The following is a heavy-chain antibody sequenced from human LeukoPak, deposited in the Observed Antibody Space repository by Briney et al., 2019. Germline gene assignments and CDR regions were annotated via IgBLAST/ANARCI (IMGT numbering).Heavy chain of an antibody. J-gene: IGHJ4*02. Sequence: SETLSLTCTVSGGSISSYYWSWIRQPPGKGLEWIGYIYTSGSTNYNPSLKSRVTISVDTSKNQFSLKLSSVTAAGTAVYYCARLPGYWGQGTLVTVSS. V-gene: IGHV4-4*09. CDR1: GGSISSYY. CDR3: ARLPGY. CDR2: IYTSGST.